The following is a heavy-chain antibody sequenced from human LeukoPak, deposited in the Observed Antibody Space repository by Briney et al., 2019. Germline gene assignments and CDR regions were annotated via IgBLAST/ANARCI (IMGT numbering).Heavy chain of an antibody. CDR3: AKASWYRVTFVTHLDS. CDR1: GFTFRDYG. Sequence: PGRSLRLSCVVSGFTFRDYGMHWVRQAPGKGLEWVAVISYDEIKYYADSVKGRFTISRDNFKNTVYLQMSSLSPEDTAIYYCAKASWYRVTFVTHLDSWGQGTLVTVSS. J-gene: IGHJ4*02. D-gene: IGHD2-15*01. V-gene: IGHV3-30*18. CDR2: ISYDEIK.